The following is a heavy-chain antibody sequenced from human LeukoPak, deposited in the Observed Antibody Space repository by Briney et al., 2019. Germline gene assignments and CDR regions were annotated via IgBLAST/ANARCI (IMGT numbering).Heavy chain of an antibody. CDR2: ISWDGAST. CDR1: GFTFDDYA. D-gene: IGHD6-13*01. CDR3: AKDGNIAGGPDYYYYMDV. Sequence: GGSLRLSCAASGFTFDDYAMHWVRQAPGKGLEWVSLISWDGASTYYADSVKGRLTISRDNSKNSLYLQMNSLRAEDTALYYCAKDGNIAGGPDYYYYMDVWGKGTTVTVSS. V-gene: IGHV3-43D*03. J-gene: IGHJ6*03.